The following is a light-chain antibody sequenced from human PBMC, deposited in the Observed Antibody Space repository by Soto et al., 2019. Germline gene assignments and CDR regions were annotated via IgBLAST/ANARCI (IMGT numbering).Light chain of an antibody. J-gene: IGKJ1*01. Sequence: ELVWSLSLRTLSLSKRDRATLXCISSKSVSSTYLAWYQQRPGQAPRLLIYSSSSRASGIPDRFSGSGSGTDFTLTISRLEPEDFAVYYCQQYRTSLPTWTFGQGTIVDIK. CDR1: KSVSSTY. CDR3: QQYRTSLPTWT. V-gene: IGKV3-20*01. CDR2: SSS.